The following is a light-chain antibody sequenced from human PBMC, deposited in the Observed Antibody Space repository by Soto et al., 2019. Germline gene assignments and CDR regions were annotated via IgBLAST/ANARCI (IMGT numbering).Light chain of an antibody. CDR2: LDT. Sequence: SYELIQPPSVSVSPGQTASITCSGDRLRNKYVSWYQQKPGQSPVLVIYLDTKRPSGIPERFSGSNSGDTATLTISGIQTMDEADYYCQAWDSSTVVFGGGTKVTVL. J-gene: IGLJ3*02. CDR3: QAWDSSTVV. CDR1: RLRNKY. V-gene: IGLV3-1*01.